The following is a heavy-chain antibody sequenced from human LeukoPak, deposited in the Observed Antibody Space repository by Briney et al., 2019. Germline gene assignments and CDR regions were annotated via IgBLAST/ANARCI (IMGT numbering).Heavy chain of an antibody. CDR1: GGSISSSSYY. D-gene: IGHD3-16*01. J-gene: IGHJ4*02. V-gene: IGHV4-39*01. Sequence: SETLSLTCTVSGGSISSSSYYWGWIRQPPGKGLEWIGSIYYSGSTYYNPSLKSRVTISVDTSKNQFSLKLSSVTAADTAVYYCARALDYDYVWGSRFPYWGQGTLVTVSS. CDR2: IYYSGST. CDR3: ARALDYDYVWGSRFPY.